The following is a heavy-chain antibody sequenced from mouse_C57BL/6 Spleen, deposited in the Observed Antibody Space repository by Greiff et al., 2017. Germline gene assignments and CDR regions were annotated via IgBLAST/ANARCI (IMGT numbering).Heavy chain of an antibody. V-gene: IGHV5-17*01. CDR3: ARGGDWGYGMDY. Sequence: EVQGVESGGGLVKPGGSLKLSCAASGFTFSDYGMHWVRQAPEKGLEWVAYISSGSSTIYYADTVKGRFTISGANAKNTLFLQMIRLRSEDTAMYYGARGGDWGYGMDYWGQGTSGTVSS. D-gene: IGHD4-1*01. CDR2: ISSGSSTI. CDR1: GFTFSDYG. J-gene: IGHJ4*01.